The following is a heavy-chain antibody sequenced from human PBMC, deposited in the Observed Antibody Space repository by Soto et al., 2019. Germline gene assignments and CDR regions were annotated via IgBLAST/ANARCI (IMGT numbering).Heavy chain of an antibody. V-gene: IGHV1-8*01. CDR3: AREGTIRGDDY. CDR1: GYTFTSYD. CDR2: MNRNSGNT. D-gene: IGHD2-2*02. J-gene: IGHJ4*02. Sequence: QVQLVQSGAEVKKPGASVRVSCKASGYTFTSYDLNWVLQATGQGLEWMGWMNRNSGNTGYAQKLQGRVTMTRTTSISTAYMELSSLRSEDTAVYYCAREGTIRGDDYWGQGTLVTVSS.